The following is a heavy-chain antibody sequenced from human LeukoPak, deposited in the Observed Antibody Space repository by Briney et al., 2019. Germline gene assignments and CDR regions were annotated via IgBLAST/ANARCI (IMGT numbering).Heavy chain of an antibody. J-gene: IGHJ4*02. CDR3: ARSGNLAYCGGDCYLDY. CDR2: ISAYNGNT. V-gene: IGHV1-18*01. D-gene: IGHD2-21*02. CDR1: GYTFTRYG. Sequence: ASVKVSCKASGYTFTRYGISWVRQAPGQGLERMGWISAYNGNTNYAQKLQGRVTMTTDTSTSTAYMELRSLRSDDTAVFYCARSGNLAYCGGDCYLDYWGQGTLVTVSS.